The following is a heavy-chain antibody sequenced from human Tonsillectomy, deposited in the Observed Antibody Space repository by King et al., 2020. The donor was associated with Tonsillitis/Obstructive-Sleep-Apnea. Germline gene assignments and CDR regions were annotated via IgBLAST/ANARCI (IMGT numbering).Heavy chain of an antibody. CDR3: ARDSMSHYYDSSAYYTFDY. D-gene: IGHD3-22*01. V-gene: IGHV1-18*01. CDR1: GYTFTNYG. J-gene: IGHJ4*02. CDR2: ISAYNGHT. Sequence: VQLVESGAEVKKPGASVKVSCKASGYTFTNYGISWVRQAPGQGLEWMGWISAYNGHTNSAQKLQGRVTMTTDTSTYTAFMEVRSLRSDDTAVYYCARDSMSHYYDSSAYYTFDYWGQGTLVTVSS.